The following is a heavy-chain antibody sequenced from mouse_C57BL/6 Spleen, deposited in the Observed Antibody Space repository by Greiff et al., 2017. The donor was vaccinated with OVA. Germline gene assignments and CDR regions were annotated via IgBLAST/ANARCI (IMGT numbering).Heavy chain of an antibody. Sequence: QVQLQQPGPELVKPGASVKISCKASGYAFSSSWMHWVKQRPGQGLEWIGRIYPGAGDTNYNGKFKGKATLTADKSSSTAYRQLSSLTSEDSAVDFCARYTTGVDYARDYWGQGTSVTVSS. V-gene: IGHV1-82*01. CDR2: IYPGAGDT. J-gene: IGHJ4*01. CDR3: ARYTTGVDYARDY. CDR1: GYAFSSSW. D-gene: IGHD1-1*01.